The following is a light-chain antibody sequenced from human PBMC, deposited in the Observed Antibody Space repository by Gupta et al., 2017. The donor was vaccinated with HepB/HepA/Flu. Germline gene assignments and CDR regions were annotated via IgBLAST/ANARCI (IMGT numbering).Light chain of an antibody. V-gene: IGLV1-44*01. J-gene: IGLJ2*01. CDR2: YND. Sequence: QSVLTQSTYVSGTPGQRVTISCSGSSSNVGRNNVNWYQQLPGTAPKLLIYYNDERPSGVPDRISGSKSGTSASLAISGLQSEDEADYYCAAWDTSLNVVVFGGGTKLTVL. CDR1: SSNVGRNN. CDR3: AAWDTSLNVVV.